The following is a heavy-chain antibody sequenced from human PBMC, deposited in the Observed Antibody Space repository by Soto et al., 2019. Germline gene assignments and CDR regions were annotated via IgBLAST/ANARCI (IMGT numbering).Heavy chain of an antibody. J-gene: IGHJ4*02. CDR2: ISGNGATT. Sequence: EVALLESGGGLVQPGGSLRISCEVSGVAFSFYSMSWVRQAPGKGLEWVASISGNGATTYYAASGKGRFTFSRDNAKNTVHLQMNSLRGEDTAVYYCAKDRGGFTSGWEFFDFWGQGTLVTVSS. V-gene: IGHV3-23*01. CDR1: GVAFSFYS. D-gene: IGHD6-19*01. CDR3: AKDRGGFTSGWEFFDF.